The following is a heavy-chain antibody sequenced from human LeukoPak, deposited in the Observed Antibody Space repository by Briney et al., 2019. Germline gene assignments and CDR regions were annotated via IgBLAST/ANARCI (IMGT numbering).Heavy chain of an antibody. CDR2: ISSNGGST. V-gene: IGHV3-64*01. J-gene: IGHJ4*02. CDR1: GFTFSSYA. Sequence: GGSLRLSCAASGFTFSSYAMHWVRQAPGKGLEYVSAISSNGGSTYYANSVKGRFTISRDNSKNTLYLQMGSLRAEDMAVYYCARVADSSLFFDYWGQGTLVTVSS. D-gene: IGHD3-22*01. CDR3: ARVADSSLFFDY.